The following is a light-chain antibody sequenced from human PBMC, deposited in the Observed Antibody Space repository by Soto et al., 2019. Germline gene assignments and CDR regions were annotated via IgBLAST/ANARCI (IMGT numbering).Light chain of an antibody. Sequence: ILMTQSPATLSVSPGERATLSCRASQSVSNNLAWYQHKPGQAPRLLIYDASTRATGIPARFSGSGSGTEFTLTISGLQSEDFAVYCCQQYNNWPPWTFGQGTKVEIK. CDR1: QSVSNN. CDR2: DAS. J-gene: IGKJ1*01. CDR3: QQYNNWPPWT. V-gene: IGKV3-15*01.